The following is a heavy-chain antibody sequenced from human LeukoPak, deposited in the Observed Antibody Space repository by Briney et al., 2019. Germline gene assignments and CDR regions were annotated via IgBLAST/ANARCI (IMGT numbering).Heavy chain of an antibody. Sequence: GGSLRLSCAVSEFTVGNYYMHWVRQAPGKGPEWVSVIYKGGSKYYADSVKGTFIISRDNSKNMLELQLNSLRAEDTAVYYCARESPMVGDNYFGMDVWGQGTTVTVS. CDR2: IYKGGSK. J-gene: IGHJ6*02. D-gene: IGHD3-10*02. V-gene: IGHV3-66*01. CDR1: EFTVGNYY. CDR3: ARESPMVGDNYFGMDV.